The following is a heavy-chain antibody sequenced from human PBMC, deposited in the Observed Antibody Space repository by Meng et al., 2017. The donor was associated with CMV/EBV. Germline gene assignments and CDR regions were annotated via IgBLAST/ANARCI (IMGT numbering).Heavy chain of an antibody. CDR3: ARDKIQLWPTVGYFDY. D-gene: IGHD5-18*01. Sequence: QGQVVQSGAEVKTPGASVKVSCKASGYTLTSYYMHWVRQAPGQGPEWMGIINPSGGSTSYAQKFQGRVTMTRDTSTSTVYMELSSLRSEDTAVYYCARDKIQLWPTVGYFDYWGQGTLVTVSS. J-gene: IGHJ4*02. CDR2: INPSGGST. V-gene: IGHV1-46*01. CDR1: GYTLTSYY.